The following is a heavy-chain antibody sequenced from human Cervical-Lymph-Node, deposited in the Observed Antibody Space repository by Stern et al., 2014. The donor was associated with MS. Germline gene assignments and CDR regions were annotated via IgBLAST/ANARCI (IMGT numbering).Heavy chain of an antibody. D-gene: IGHD3-16*01. CDR2: INTKTGNP. Sequence: QVQLVQSGSELKQPGASVNVSCTAAGYIFTAYAMNWVRQAPGQGLEWMGWINTKTGNPTYAQGFTGRFVFSLDTSVSKAFLQINSLKAEDTAVYYCARGSDGAAMPYWGQGSLVTVSS. V-gene: IGHV7-4-1*02. CDR1: GYIFTAYA. J-gene: IGHJ4*02. CDR3: ARGSDGAAMPY.